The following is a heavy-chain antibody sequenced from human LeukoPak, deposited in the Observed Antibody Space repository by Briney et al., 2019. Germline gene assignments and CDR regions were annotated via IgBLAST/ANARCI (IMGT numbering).Heavy chain of an antibody. D-gene: IGHD1-1*01. V-gene: IGHV3-23*01. CDR3: AKDSPNILGNVDY. Sequence: PGGSLRLSCAASGFTFSSHGMSWVRQAPGKGLEWVSTISGSGDNTYYADSVKGRFTISRDNSKNTLYLQMNSLRAEDTAVYYCAKDSPNILGNVDYWGQGTLVTVSS. CDR2: ISGSGDNT. CDR1: GFTFSSHG. J-gene: IGHJ4*02.